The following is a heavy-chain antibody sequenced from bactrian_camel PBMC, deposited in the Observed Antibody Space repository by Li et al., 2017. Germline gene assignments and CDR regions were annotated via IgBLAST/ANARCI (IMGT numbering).Heavy chain of an antibody. CDR3: ATHPSSYGVWWYRD. Sequence: RLSCAASGDTSSMNCMGWFRQAPGAERLGVAAINTAGDGRIYYAESVKGRFTISRDNANNTVYLHMNSLKTEDTAVYHCATHPSSYGVWWYRDWGQGTQVTVS. J-gene: IGHJ4*01. V-gene: IGHV3S54*01. CDR2: INTAGDGRI. CDR1: GDTSSMNC. D-gene: IGHD2*01.